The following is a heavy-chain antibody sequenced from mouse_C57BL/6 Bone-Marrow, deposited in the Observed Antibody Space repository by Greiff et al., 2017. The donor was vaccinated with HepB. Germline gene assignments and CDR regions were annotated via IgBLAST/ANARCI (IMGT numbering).Heavy chain of an antibody. CDR1: GFTFSSYA. CDR3: ARDDSTGYFDV. D-gene: IGHD2-4*01. Sequence: DVHLVESGGGLVKPGGSLKLSCAASGFTFSSYAMSWVRQTPEKRLEWVATISDGGSYTYYPDNVKGRFTISRDNAKNNLYLQMSHLKSEDTAMYFCARDDSTGYFDVWGTGTTVTVSS. CDR2: ISDGGSYT. V-gene: IGHV5-4*01. J-gene: IGHJ1*03.